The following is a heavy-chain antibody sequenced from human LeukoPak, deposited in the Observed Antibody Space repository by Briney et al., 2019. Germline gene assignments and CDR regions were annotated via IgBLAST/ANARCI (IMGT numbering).Heavy chain of an antibody. Sequence: ASVKVSCKASGYTFTSYDINWVRQATGQGLEWMGWMNPNSGNTGYAQKFQGRVTMTRNISISTAYMELSSLRSEDTAVYYCARLSKANVLRYFDWPRGYYYYYYMDVWGKGTTVTISS. CDR3: ARLSKANVLRYFDWPRGYYYYYYMDV. CDR2: MNPNSGNT. CDR1: GYTFTSYD. J-gene: IGHJ6*03. V-gene: IGHV1-8*01. D-gene: IGHD3-9*01.